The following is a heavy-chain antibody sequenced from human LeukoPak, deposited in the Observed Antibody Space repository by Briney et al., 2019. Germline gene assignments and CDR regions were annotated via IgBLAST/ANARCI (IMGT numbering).Heavy chain of an antibody. V-gene: IGHV3-30-3*01. D-gene: IGHD2-2*01. CDR2: ISYDGSNK. CDR3: ARGQYCSSTSCHPDYGMDV. Sequence: GGSLRLSCAASGFTFSSYAMHWVRQAPGKGLEWVAVISYDGSNKYYADSVKGRFTISRDNSKNTLYLQMNSLRAEDTAVYYCARGQYCSSTSCHPDYGMDVWGQGTTVTVSS. J-gene: IGHJ6*02. CDR1: GFTFSSYA.